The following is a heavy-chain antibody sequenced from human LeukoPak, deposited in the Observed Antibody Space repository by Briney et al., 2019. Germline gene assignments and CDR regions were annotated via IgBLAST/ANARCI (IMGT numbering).Heavy chain of an antibody. J-gene: IGHJ4*02. V-gene: IGHV3-23*01. CDR3: ARGGASTYWFIDY. CDR2: ISGSGGAT. CDR1: GFTFSSYA. Sequence: PGGSLRLSCAASGFTFSSYAMSWVRQAPGKGLEWVSAISGSGGATYYADSVKDRFTISRDNSKNTVYLQMNSLRAEDTALYYCARGGASTYWFIDYWGQGTQVTVSS. D-gene: IGHD2-8*02.